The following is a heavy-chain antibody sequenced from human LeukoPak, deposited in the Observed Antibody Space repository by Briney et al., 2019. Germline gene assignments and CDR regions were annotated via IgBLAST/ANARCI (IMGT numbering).Heavy chain of an antibody. Sequence: GGSLRLSCAASGFTFSSYAMHWVRQAPGKGLEWVAVISYDGSNKYYADSVKGRFTISRDNSKNTLYLQMNSLRAEDTAVYYCARDSGGYSYGYDYFDYWGQGTLVTVSP. CDR1: GFTFSSYA. CDR2: ISYDGSNK. CDR3: ARDSGGYSYGYDYFDY. J-gene: IGHJ4*02. D-gene: IGHD5-18*01. V-gene: IGHV3-30*04.